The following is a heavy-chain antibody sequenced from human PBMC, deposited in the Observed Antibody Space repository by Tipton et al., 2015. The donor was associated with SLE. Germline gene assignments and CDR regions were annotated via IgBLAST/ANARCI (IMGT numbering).Heavy chain of an antibody. CDR2: IYTSGST. V-gene: IGHV4-4*07. CDR3: ARPCSGGSCHYYYYGMDV. CDR1: GGSISSYY. D-gene: IGHD2-15*01. J-gene: IGHJ6*02. Sequence: LRLSCTVSGGSISSYYWSWIRQPAGKGLEWIGRIYTSGSTNYNPSLKSRVTMSVDTSKNQFSLKLSSVTAADTAVYYCARPCSGGSCHYYYYGMDVWGQGTTVTVSS.